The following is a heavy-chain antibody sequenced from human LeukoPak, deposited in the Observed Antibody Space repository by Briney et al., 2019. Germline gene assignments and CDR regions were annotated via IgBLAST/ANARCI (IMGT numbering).Heavy chain of an antibody. D-gene: IGHD5-18*01. V-gene: IGHV3-7*04. J-gene: IGHJ5*02. Sequence: PGGSLRLSCAAPGFTFSNYWMTWVRQAPGKGLEWVANIKQDGSEKYYVDSVKGRFNISRDNAKNSLYLQMNSLRDEDTAVYYCARGQTWIQLWPRGQGTLVTVSS. CDR3: ARGQTWIQLWP. CDR2: IKQDGSEK. CDR1: GFTFSNYW.